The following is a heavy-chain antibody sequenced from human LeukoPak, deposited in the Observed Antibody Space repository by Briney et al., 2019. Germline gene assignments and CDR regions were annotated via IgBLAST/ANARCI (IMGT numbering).Heavy chain of an antibody. CDR2: ISGSGGST. CDR1: GFTFSSYA. CDR3: AKDLGYYDFWSGAKGPYYYYYMDV. V-gene: IGHV3-23*01. J-gene: IGHJ6*03. D-gene: IGHD3-3*01. Sequence: GGSLRLSCAASGFTFSSYAMSWVRQAPGKGLEWVSAISGSGGSTYYADSVKGRFTISRDNSKNTLYLQVNSLRAEDTAVYYCAKDLGYYDFWSGAKGPYYYYYMDVWGKGTTVTVSS.